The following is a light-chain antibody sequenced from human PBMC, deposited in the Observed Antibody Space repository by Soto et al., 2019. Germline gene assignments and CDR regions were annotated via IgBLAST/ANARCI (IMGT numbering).Light chain of an antibody. J-gene: IGKJ5*01. CDR3: QQDGCYPPFN. CDR1: QSVSSGY. V-gene: IGKV3-20*01. Sequence: EIVLTQSPGALSLSPGERATLSCRASQSVSSGYLAWYQKKPVKSPRLLIFATSRRATGIPDRFSGSGSGSDFTLTISRLEPDNFAVYYWQQDGCYPPFNLGQGTRLEIK. CDR2: ATS.